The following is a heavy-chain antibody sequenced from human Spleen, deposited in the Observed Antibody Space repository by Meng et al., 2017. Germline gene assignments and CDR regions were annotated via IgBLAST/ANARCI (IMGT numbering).Heavy chain of an antibody. D-gene: IGHD6-19*01. J-gene: IGHJ5*02. Sequence: QVQLVQSGVEGKKPGASVKGSCKASGYSFTHHGITWVRQAPGQGLEWLGWISGYNGDTHYAQKLQGRVTMTTDTSTSTVYMELRSLRSDDTAVYYCASSLVSESVAGGWFDPWGQGTLVTVSS. CDR1: GYSFTHHG. V-gene: IGHV1-18*01. CDR3: ASSLVSESVAGGWFDP. CDR2: ISGYNGDT.